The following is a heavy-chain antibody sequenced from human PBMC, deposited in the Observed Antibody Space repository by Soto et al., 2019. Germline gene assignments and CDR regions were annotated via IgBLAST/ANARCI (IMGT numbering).Heavy chain of an antibody. CDR3: ARGPYYYGSGSYLAY. V-gene: IGHV4-31*03. D-gene: IGHD3-10*01. Sequence: SETLSLTCTVSGGSISSGGYYWSWIRQHPGKGLEWIGYIYYSGSTYYNPSLKSRGTISVDTSKNQFSLKLSSVTAADTAVYYCARGPYYYGSGSYLAYWGQGTLVTVSS. CDR2: IYYSGST. J-gene: IGHJ4*02. CDR1: GGSISSGGYY.